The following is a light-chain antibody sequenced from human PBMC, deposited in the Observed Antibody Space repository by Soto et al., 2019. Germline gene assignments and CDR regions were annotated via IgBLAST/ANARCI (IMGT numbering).Light chain of an antibody. CDR3: SSYVNYNTFVI. CDR1: SSDVGDYNY. J-gene: IGLJ2*01. Sequence: QSVLTQPPSASGTPGQSVTIPCTGTSSDVGDYNYVSWYQQHPGKAPKLMIYEVSRRPSGVPDRFSGSKSGNTASLTISGLQAEDEADYYCSSYVNYNTFVIFGGGTKLTVL. CDR2: EVS. V-gene: IGLV2-8*01.